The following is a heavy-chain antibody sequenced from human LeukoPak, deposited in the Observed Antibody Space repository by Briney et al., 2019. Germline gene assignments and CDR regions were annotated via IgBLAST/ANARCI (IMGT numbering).Heavy chain of an antibody. J-gene: IGHJ4*02. V-gene: IGHV1-2*02. CDR2: INPDSGGT. CDR3: GRDFRDSLDY. Sequence: VASVKVSCKASGYTFTGYYMHWARQAPGQGLEWMGWINPDSGGTNFAQKFQGRVTMTRDTSISTAYMELSRLRSDDTAVYYCGRDFRDSLDYWGQGTLVTVSS. CDR1: GYTFTGYY.